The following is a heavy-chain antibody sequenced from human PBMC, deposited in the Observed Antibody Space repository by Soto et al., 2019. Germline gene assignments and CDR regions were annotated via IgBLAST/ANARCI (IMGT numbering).Heavy chain of an antibody. CDR1: GYDFRTYS. CDR2: VSLDSDTI. D-gene: IGHD3-3*01. V-gene: IGHV3-48*02. CDR3: ARLYYDYV. J-gene: IGHJ6*02. Sequence: GGSLRLSCRASGYDFRTYSMNWVRQAPGQGLEWIAYVSLDSDTIQYADSVKGRFTISRDDAENSLYLQMDSLRDEDMATYYCARLYYDYVWGQGTTVTVSS.